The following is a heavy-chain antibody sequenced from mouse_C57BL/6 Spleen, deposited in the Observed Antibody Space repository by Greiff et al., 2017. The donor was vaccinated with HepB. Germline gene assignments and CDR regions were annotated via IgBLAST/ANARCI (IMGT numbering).Heavy chain of an antibody. CDR1: GYTFTSYG. CDR2: IYPRSGNT. CDR3: AREVLRIYYDYDDAMDY. D-gene: IGHD2-4*01. V-gene: IGHV1-81*01. J-gene: IGHJ4*01. Sequence: QVHVKQSGAELARPGASVKLSCKASGYTFTSYGISWVKQRTGQGLEWIGEIYPRSGNTYYNEKFKGKATLTADKSSSTAYMELRSLTSEDSAVYLCAREVLRIYYDYDDAMDYWGQGTSVTVSS.